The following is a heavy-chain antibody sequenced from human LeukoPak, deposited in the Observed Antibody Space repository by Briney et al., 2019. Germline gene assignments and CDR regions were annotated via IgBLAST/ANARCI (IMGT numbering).Heavy chain of an antibody. V-gene: IGHV1-69*13. CDR1: GGTFSSYA. D-gene: IGHD3-9*01. J-gene: IGHJ3*02. CDR2: IIPIFGTA. Sequence: SVKVSCKASGGTFSSYAISWVRQAPGQGLEWMGGIIPIFGTANYAQKFQGRVTITADESTSTAYMELSSLRSEDTAVYYCARILEKVDWIYDAFDIWGQGTMVTVSS. CDR3: ARILEKVDWIYDAFDI.